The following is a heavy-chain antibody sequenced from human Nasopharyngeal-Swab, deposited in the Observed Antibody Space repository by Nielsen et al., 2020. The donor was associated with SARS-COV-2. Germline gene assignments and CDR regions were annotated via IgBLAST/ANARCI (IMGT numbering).Heavy chain of an antibody. CDR2: ISWNSGSI. J-gene: IGHJ3*02. D-gene: IGHD3/OR15-3a*01. CDR1: GFTFDDYA. V-gene: IGHV3-9*01. Sequence: GGSLRLSCAASGFTFDDYAMHWVRQAPGKGLEWVSGISWNSGSIGYADSVKGRFTISRDNAKNSLYLQMNSLRAEDTALYYCAKGDWDAFDIWGQGTIVTVSS. CDR3: AKGDWDAFDI.